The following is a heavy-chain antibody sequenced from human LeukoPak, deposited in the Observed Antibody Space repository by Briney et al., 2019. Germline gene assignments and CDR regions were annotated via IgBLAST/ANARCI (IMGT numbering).Heavy chain of an antibody. CDR2: ISRDGYTQ. CDR3: AKDSSYGDYPDLYYFDY. Sequence: GGSLRLSCAAAALTFTTSEFHWVRQAPGKGLEWLAFISRDGYTQFYPDSVKGRFTISRDNSKNTLYLQMNSLRAEDTAVYYCAKDSSYGDYPDLYYFDYWGQGTLVTVSS. D-gene: IGHD4-17*01. V-gene: IGHV3-30*02. J-gene: IGHJ4*02. CDR1: ALTFTTSE.